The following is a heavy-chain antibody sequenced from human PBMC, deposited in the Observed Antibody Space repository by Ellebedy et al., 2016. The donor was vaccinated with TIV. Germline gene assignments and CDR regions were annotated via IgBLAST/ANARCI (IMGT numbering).Heavy chain of an antibody. Sequence: SETLSLTXSVQGGSFLGYYWSWIRQPPGKGLEWIGEINHSGSTNYNPSLKSRVTISVDTSENQFSLKLSSVTAADTAVYYCAKSSPQWLVARPDYWGQGTLVTVSS. V-gene: IGHV4-34*01. CDR1: GGSFLGYY. CDR3: AKSSPQWLVARPDY. D-gene: IGHD6-19*01. J-gene: IGHJ4*02. CDR2: INHSGST.